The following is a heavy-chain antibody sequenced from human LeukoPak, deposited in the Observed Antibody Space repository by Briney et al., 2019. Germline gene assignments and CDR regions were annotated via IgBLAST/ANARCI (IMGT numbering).Heavy chain of an antibody. CDR2: IYSGDDT. V-gene: IGHV3-66*04. J-gene: IGHJ4*02. CDR1: GFTFSSYG. CDR3: ARHVDSTMLLYDYFDY. D-gene: IGHD3-10*01. Sequence: GALRLSCAASGFTFSSYGMSWVRQGPGKGLEWVSVIYSGDDTYYSDSVKGRFTISRDSSKNTLYLQMNSLRAEDTAVYYCARHVDSTMLLYDYFDYWGQGTLVTVSS.